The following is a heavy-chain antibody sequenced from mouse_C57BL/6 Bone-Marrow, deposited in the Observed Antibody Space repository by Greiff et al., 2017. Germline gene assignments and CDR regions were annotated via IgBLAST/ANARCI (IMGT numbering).Heavy chain of an antibody. J-gene: IGHJ1*03. D-gene: IGHD2-2*01. CDR1: GYTFTSYG. CDR2: IYPRSGNT. CDR3: AREGVWLGWYFDV. V-gene: IGHV1-81*01. Sequence: VQLQQSGAELARPGASVKLSCKASGYTFTSYGISWVQQTTGQGLEWIGEIYPRSGNTYYTEKFKGKATLTADKSSSTAYMELRSLTSEDSAVYFCAREGVWLGWYFDVWGKGTTVTVSS.